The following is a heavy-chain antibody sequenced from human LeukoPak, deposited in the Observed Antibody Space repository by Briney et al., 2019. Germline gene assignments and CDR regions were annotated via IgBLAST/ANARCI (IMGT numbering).Heavy chain of an antibody. D-gene: IGHD2-2*01. CDR2: INPNSGGT. CDR1: GYTFTGYY. V-gene: IGHV1-2*05. CDR3: AREHYCSSTSCYVDDGDYYYYMDV. Sequence: ASVKVSCKASGYTFTGYYMHWVRQAPGQGLEWMGRINPNSGGTNYAQKFQGRVTMTRDTSISTVYMELSRLRSDDTDVYYCAREHYCSSTSCYVDDGDYYYYMDVWGKGTTVTVSS. J-gene: IGHJ6*03.